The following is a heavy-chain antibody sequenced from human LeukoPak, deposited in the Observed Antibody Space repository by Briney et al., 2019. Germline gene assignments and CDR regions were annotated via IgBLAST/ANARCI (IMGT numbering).Heavy chain of an antibody. CDR2: IWYDGSNK. V-gene: IGHV3-33*01. Sequence: GGSLRLSCAASGFTFSSYGMHWVRQAPGKGRERVAVIWYDGSNKYYADSVKGRFTTSRDKSKNTLYLQMNSLRAEDTAVYYCARGSSSFEDWFDPWGQGTLVTVSS. CDR3: ARGSSSFEDWFDP. CDR1: GFTFSSYG. D-gene: IGHD6-13*01. J-gene: IGHJ5*02.